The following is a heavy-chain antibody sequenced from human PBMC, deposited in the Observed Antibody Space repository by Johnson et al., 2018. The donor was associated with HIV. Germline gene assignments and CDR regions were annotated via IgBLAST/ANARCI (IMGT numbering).Heavy chain of an antibody. J-gene: IGHJ3*02. CDR2: ISGSGGST. V-gene: IGHV3-23*04. D-gene: IGHD6-13*01. CDR1: GFTFSNYA. CDR3: TAALRVKGI. Sequence: MLLVESGGDVVRPGGSLRLSCAASGFTFSNYAMHWVRQAPGKGLEWVSAISGSGGSTYYADSVKGRFTISRDNSKNTLYLQMNSLKTEDTAVYYCTAALRVKGIWGQGTMVTVSS.